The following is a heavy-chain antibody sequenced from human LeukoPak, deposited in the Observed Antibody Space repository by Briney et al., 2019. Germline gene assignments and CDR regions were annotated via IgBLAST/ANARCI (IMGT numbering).Heavy chain of an antibody. CDR1: EFTFSTYA. Sequence: SGGSPRLSCAASEFTFSTYAMSWVRQAPGKGLEWVSTITATTRSTSYADSVKGRFTISRDNSKRTLYLQMNSLRVEDTAMYYCAKDPNGDYVGAFDFWGQGTLVSVSS. CDR2: ITATTRST. D-gene: IGHD4-23*01. J-gene: IGHJ3*01. V-gene: IGHV3-23*01. CDR3: AKDPNGDYVGAFDF.